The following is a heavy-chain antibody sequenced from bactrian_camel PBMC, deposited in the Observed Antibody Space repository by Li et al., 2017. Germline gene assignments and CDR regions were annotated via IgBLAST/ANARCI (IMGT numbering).Heavy chain of an antibody. CDR3: ATDAGGYYPFVRPPLDQRNYNS. Sequence: HVQLVESGGGSVQAGGSLRLSCAASGNTHTRNCMAWFRQAPGEDREGVAAITTDSRSQAYADSVKGRFTISQVNAKDTLYLQMDSLRPGDTAMYYCATDAGGYYPFVRPPLDQRNYNSWGQGTQVTVS. J-gene: IGHJ4*01. CDR1: GNTHTRNC. D-gene: IGHD2*01. V-gene: IGHV3S1*01. CDR2: ITTDSRSQ.